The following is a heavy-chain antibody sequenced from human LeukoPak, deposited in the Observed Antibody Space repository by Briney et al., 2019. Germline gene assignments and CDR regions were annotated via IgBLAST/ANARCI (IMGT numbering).Heavy chain of an antibody. CDR1: GGSISSSSYY. CDR3: ARVQYYYDSSGYYSGHYYYYMDV. D-gene: IGHD3-22*01. J-gene: IGHJ6*03. Sequence: PSETLSLTCTVSGGSISSSSYYWGWIRQPPGKGLEWIGSIYYSGSTYYNPSLKSRVTISVDTSKNQFSLKLSSVNAADTAVYYCARVQYYYDSSGYYSGHYYYYMDVWGKGTMDTVSS. V-gene: IGHV4-39*01. CDR2: IYYSGST.